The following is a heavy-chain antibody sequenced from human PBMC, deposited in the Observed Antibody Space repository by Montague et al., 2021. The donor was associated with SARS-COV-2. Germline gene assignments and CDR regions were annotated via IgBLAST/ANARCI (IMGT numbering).Heavy chain of an antibody. CDR3: ARNEEGYGYFDL. V-gene: IGHV4-39*01. D-gene: IGHD1-1*01. CDR2: IYYTGST. CDR1: GGSISSTDHF. Sequence: SETLSLTCTVSGGSISSTDHFWGWIRQPPGKGLEWIGSIYYTGSTFYTPSLKSRVTVSVDTSKNEFSLKLISVTATDTAVYYCARNEEGYGYFDLWGGGTRVTVSS. J-gene: IGHJ2*01.